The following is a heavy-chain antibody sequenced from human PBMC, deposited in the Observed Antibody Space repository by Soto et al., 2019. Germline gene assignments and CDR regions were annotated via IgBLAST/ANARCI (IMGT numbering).Heavy chain of an antibody. CDR2: IIPIFGTA. J-gene: IGHJ5*02. D-gene: IGHD1-26*01. V-gene: IGHV1-69*12. Sequence: QVQLVQSGAEVKKPGSSVKVSCKASGGTFSSYAISWVRQAPGQGLEWMGGIIPIFGTANYALKFQGRGEITADESTSTAYMELSSLSSEDTAVYYCARDSVRAQGWFDPWGQGTLVTVSS. CDR1: GGTFSSYA. CDR3: ARDSVRAQGWFDP.